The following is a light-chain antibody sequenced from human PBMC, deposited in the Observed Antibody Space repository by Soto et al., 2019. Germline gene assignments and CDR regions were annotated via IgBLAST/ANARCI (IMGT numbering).Light chain of an antibody. V-gene: IGKV3D-20*02. CDR3: HQRKSWPRT. J-gene: IGKJ1*01. CDR1: QSVRGNY. CDR2: GAS. Sequence: EIVLTQSPGTLSLSPGERATLSCRASQSVRGNYLAWYQQKPGQAPRLLISGASSRASGIPDRFSGSGSGTDFTLTISRLEPEDFAVYYCHQRKSWPRTFGQGTKVEIK.